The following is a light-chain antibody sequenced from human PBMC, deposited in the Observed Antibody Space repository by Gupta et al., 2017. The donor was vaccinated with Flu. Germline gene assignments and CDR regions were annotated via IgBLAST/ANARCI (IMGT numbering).Light chain of an antibody. J-gene: IGKJ2*01. V-gene: IGKV1-5*03. Sequence: DIQMTQSPSTLSASVGDRVTITCRASQSISSWLAWYQQKPGKAPKLLIYKASSLESGVPSRFSGSGSGTEFTLTISSLHPDDFATYYCQLYNSYQYTFGQGTKLEIK. CDR1: QSISSW. CDR3: QLYNSYQYT. CDR2: KAS.